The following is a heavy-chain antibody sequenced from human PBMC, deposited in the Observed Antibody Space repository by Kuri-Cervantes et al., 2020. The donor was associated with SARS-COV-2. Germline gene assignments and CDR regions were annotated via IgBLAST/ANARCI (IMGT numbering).Heavy chain of an antibody. CDR2: ISSSSSYI. Sequence: GGSLRLSCAASGFTFSSYSMDWVRQAPGKGLEWVSSISSSSSYIYYADSVKGRFTISRDNAKNSLYLQMNSLRAEDTAVYYCARDPIYDYVWGSYRDDAFDIWGQGTRVT. CDR3: ARDPIYDYVWGSYRDDAFDI. J-gene: IGHJ3*02. CDR1: GFTFSSYS. D-gene: IGHD3-16*01. V-gene: IGHV3-21*01.